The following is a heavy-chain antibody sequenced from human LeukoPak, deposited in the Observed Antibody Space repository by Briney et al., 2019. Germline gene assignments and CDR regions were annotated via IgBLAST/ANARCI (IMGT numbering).Heavy chain of an antibody. D-gene: IGHD2-15*01. CDR2: INTDRSST. Sequence: GGSLRLSCAASGFTFSSYWMHWVRQAPGKGLVWVSRINTDRSSTSYADSVKGRFTISRDNAKNTLYLQMNSLRAEDTAVYYCARDVTPLGFYWYFDLSGRGTLVTVSS. CDR1: GFTFSSYW. CDR3: ARDVTPLGFYWYFDL. J-gene: IGHJ2*01. V-gene: IGHV3-74*01.